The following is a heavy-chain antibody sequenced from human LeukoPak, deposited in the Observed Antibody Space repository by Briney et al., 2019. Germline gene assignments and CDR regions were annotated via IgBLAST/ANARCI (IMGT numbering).Heavy chain of an antibody. CDR1: GFTFSSYA. CDR3: AKDLEQLVIGGNGGFDP. CDR2: VSGSGGST. V-gene: IGHV3-23*01. J-gene: IGHJ5*02. D-gene: IGHD6-13*01. Sequence: GGSLRLSCAASGFTFSSYAMSWVRQAPGKGLEWVSAVSGSGGSTYYADSVKGRFTISRDNSKNTLYLKMNRLRAEDTAVYYCAKDLEQLVIGGNGGFDPWGQGTLVTVSS.